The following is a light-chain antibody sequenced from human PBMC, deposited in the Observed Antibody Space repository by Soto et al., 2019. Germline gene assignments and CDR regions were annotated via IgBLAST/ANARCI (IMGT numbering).Light chain of an antibody. Sequence: QSVLTQPRSVSGSHGQSVTISCTGTSSDVGGYHYVSWYQRHPGKAPKLIISDVTKRPSGVPDRFSGSKSGNTASLTISGLQAEDEADYDCCSYAGSDILIFGGGTKLTVL. CDR1: SSDVGGYHY. CDR3: CSYAGSDILI. V-gene: IGLV2-11*01. J-gene: IGLJ2*01. CDR2: DVT.